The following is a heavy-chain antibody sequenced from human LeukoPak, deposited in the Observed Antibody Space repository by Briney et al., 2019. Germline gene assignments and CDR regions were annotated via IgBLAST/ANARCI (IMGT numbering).Heavy chain of an antibody. V-gene: IGHV5-51*01. CDR2: IYPGDSNT. J-gene: IGHJ3*01. CDR1: GYSFASYW. Sequence: GESLKISCKGSGYSFASYWIGWVRQMPGKGLEWMGIIYPGDSNTRYSPSFQCQVTISADKSISTAYLQWSSLKASDTAMYYCARHLLPAAVTSYDAFDVWGQGTMVTVSS. D-gene: IGHD2-15*01. CDR3: ARHLLPAAVTSYDAFDV.